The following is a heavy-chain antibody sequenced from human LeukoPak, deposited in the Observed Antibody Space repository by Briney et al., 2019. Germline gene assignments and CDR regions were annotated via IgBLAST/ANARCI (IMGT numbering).Heavy chain of an antibody. V-gene: IGHV3-23*01. CDR2: ISASGHYT. J-gene: IGHJ6*03. CDR1: GFTFGNYA. Sequence: PGGSLRLSCEVSGFTFGNYAMSWVRQAPGKGLEWISGISASGHYTYTADSLKGRFTISRDNSKNTLYLQMNSLRAEDTALYYCAKDGSWGDYYFYFYIDVWGKGTTVTVSS. D-gene: IGHD3-16*01. CDR3: AKDGSWGDYYFYFYIDV.